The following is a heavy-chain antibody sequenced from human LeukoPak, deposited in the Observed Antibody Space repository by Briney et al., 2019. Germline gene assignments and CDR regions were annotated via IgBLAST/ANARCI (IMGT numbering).Heavy chain of an antibody. CDR2: ISGSGGST. CDR1: GFTFSSYG. Sequence: GGSLRLSCATSGFTFSSYGMHWVRQAPGKGLEWVSAISGSGGSTYYADSVKGRFTISRDNSKNTLYLQMNSLRAEDTAVYYCAKDLDYGMDVWGQGTTVTVSS. V-gene: IGHV3-23*01. CDR3: AKDLDYGMDV. J-gene: IGHJ6*02.